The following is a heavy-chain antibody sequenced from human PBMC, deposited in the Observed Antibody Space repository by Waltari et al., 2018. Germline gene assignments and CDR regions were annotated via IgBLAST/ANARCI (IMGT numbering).Heavy chain of an antibody. CDR1: GGSISSYY. J-gene: IGHJ3*02. CDR2: IYYSGST. CDR3: ARDHDSSGYFRAFDI. V-gene: IGHV4-59*01. D-gene: IGHD3-22*01. Sequence: QVQLQESGPGLVKPSETLSLTCTVSGGSISSYYWSWIRPPPGKGLEWIGYIYYSGSTNYNPSLKSRVTISVDTSKNQFSLKLSSVTAADTAVYYCARDHDSSGYFRAFDIWGQGTMVTVSS.